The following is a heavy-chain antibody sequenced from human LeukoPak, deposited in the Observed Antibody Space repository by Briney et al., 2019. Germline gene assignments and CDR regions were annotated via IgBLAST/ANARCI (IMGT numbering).Heavy chain of an antibody. V-gene: IGHV4-34*01. CDR3: ARGRRRGGWSHVPFQH. CDR2: INHSGST. D-gene: IGHD6-19*01. CDR1: GGSFSGYY. Sequence: PSETLSLTCAVYGGSFSGYYWSWIRQPPGKGLEWIGEINHSGSTNYNPSLKSRVTISVDTSKNQFSLKLSSVTAADTAVYYCARGRRRGGWSHVPFQHWGQGTLVTVSS. J-gene: IGHJ1*01.